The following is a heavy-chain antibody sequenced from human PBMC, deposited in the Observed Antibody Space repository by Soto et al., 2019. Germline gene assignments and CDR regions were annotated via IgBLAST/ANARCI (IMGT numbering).Heavy chain of an antibody. CDR3: ARDGRGNSRLYYYGKDV. V-gene: IGHV1-18*01. D-gene: IGHD2-21*02. J-gene: IGHJ6*02. CDR2: ISAYNGNT. Sequence: ASVKVSCKASGYTFTSYGISWVRQAPGQGLEWMGWISAYNGNTNYAQKLQGRVTMTTDTSTSTAYMELRSLRSDDTAVYYCARDGRGNSRLYYYGKDVWGQGTTVTVSS. CDR1: GYTFTSYG.